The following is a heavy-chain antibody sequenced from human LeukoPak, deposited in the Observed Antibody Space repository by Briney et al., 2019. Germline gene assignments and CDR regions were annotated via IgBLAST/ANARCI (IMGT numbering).Heavy chain of an antibody. CDR2: ISGSGGST. Sequence: GGSLRLSCAASGFTFSSYAMSWVRQAPGKGLEWVSAISGSGGSTYYADSVKGRFTISRDNSKNTLYLQMNNLRAEDTAVYYCAKDEGEYSSSSDYWGQGTLVTVSS. J-gene: IGHJ4*02. CDR3: AKDEGEYSSSSDY. V-gene: IGHV3-23*01. CDR1: GFTFSSYA. D-gene: IGHD6-6*01.